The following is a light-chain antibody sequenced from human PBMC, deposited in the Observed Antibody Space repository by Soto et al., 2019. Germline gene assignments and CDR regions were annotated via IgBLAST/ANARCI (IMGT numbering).Light chain of an antibody. V-gene: IGKV1D-13*01. CDR2: DAS. J-gene: IGKJ4*01. CDR1: QGISTL. Sequence: AIQLTQSPSSLSASVGDIVTITCRASQGISTLFAWYQQKPGKAPKLLIYDASTLESGVPSRFSGSGSGTDFALTISSLRPEDFATYYCQQFFDYPLTFGGGTKVDIK. CDR3: QQFFDYPLT.